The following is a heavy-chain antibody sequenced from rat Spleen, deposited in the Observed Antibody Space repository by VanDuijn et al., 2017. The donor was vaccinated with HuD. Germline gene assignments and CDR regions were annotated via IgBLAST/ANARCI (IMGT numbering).Heavy chain of an antibody. J-gene: IGHJ2*01. V-gene: IGHV5S23*01. CDR3: VKAAVYYFDY. CDR1: GFTFSDYD. Sequence: EVQLVESGGGLVQPGESLKLSCSASGFTFSDYDMAWVRQAPTKGLEWVASIRTSSSIIYYRDSVKGRFTVSRADSKSTLYLQMNSLRSEDTATYYCVKAAVYYFDYWGQGVMVTVSS. D-gene: IGHD1-2*01. CDR2: IRTSSSII.